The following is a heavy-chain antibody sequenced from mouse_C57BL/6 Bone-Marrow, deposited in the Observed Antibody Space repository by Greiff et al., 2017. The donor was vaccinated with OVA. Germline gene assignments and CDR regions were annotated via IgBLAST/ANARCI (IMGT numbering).Heavy chain of an antibody. D-gene: IGHD1-1*02. CDR1: GYTFTDYY. J-gene: IGHJ1*03. Sequence: VQLKQSGPVLVKPGASVKMSCKASGYTFTDYYMNWVKQSHGKSLEWIGVINPYNGGTSYNQKFKGKATLTVDKSSSTAYMELNSLTSEDSAVYYCARGVGYFDVWGTGTTVTVSS. CDR2: INPYNGGT. CDR3: ARGVGYFDV. V-gene: IGHV1-19*01.